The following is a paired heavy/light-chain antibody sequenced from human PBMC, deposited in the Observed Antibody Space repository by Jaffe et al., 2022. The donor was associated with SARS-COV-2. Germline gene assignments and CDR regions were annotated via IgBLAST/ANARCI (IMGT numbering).Heavy chain of an antibody. J-gene: IGHJ4*02. D-gene: IGHD3-16*01. CDR3: AKIGGEGSSHFDC. CDR2: ISYDGGIK. Sequence: QVQLVESGGGVVQPGRSLRLSCAASGFTFSSYAMHWVRQAPGKGLEWVAVISYDGGIKYYADSVKGRLTISRDNSKNTLYLQMNSLRAEDTAVYYCAKIGGEGSSHFDCWGQGTLVTVSS. V-gene: IGHV3-30*04. CDR1: GFTFSSYA.
Light chain of an antibody. V-gene: IGLV4-69*01. CDR3: QTWGTGIQV. CDR1: SGHSNYA. J-gene: IGLJ1*01. Sequence: QLVLTQSPSASASLGASVKLTCTLSSGHSNYAIAWHQQQPEKGPRYLLKLNSDGSHNKGDGIPDRFSGSSSGAERYLTISSLQSEDEADYYCQTWGTGIQVFGPGTKVTVL. CDR2: LNSDGSH.